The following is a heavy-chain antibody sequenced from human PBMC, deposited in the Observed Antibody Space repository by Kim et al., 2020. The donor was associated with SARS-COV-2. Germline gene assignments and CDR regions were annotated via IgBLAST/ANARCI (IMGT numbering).Heavy chain of an antibody. CDR2: ISGSGGST. V-gene: IGHV3-23*01. D-gene: IGHD1-26*01. J-gene: IGHJ5*02. CDR3: AKDVPPSGSTGDGWFDP. CDR1: GFTFSSYA. Sequence: GGSLRLSCAASGFTFSSYAMSWVRQAPGKGLEWVSAISGSGGSTYYADSVKGRFTISRDNSKNTLYLQMNSLRAEDTAVYYCAKDVPPSGSTGDGWFDPWGQGTLVTVSS.